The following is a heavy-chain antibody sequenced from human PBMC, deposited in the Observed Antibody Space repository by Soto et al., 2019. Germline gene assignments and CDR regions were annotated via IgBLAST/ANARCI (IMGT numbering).Heavy chain of an antibody. CDR1: GYTFTSYA. D-gene: IGHD2-8*01. Sequence: ASVKVSCKASGYTFTSYAMHWVRQAPGQRLEWMGWINAGNGNTKYSQKFQGRVTITRDTSASTAYMELSSLRSEDTAVYYCARGGVWWVYAIQAYGDYAWFDYGGRGPRVTVS. V-gene: IGHV1-3*01. CDR2: INAGNGNT. CDR3: ARGGVWWVYAIQAYGDYAWFDY. J-gene: IGHJ4*02.